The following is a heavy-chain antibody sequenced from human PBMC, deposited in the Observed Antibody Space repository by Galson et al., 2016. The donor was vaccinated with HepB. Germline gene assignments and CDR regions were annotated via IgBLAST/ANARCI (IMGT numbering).Heavy chain of an antibody. J-gene: IGHJ6*02. D-gene: IGHD6-25*01. CDR3: ASHTIAASPEAMDV. CDR2: ISTYSGHT. V-gene: IGHV1-18*01. CDR1: GYTFTDHG. Sequence: SVKVSCKASGYTFTDHGISWVRQAPGQGLEWMGWISTYSGHTNYAQNLQGRVTMTRDTSTSTAYMELRSLRSDDTAVYYCASHTIAASPEAMDVWGQGTTVIVS.